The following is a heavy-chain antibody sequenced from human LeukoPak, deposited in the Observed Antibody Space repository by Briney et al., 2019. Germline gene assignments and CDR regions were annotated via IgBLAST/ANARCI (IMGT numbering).Heavy chain of an antibody. CDR3: VKDKGSGWPHYFDY. D-gene: IGHD6-19*01. CDR1: GLTFDDYA. Sequence: GGSLRLSCAASGLTFDDYAMHWVRQAPGKGLEWVSGISWNSDTIGYADSVKGRFTISRDNAKNSLYLQMNSLRTGDTALYYCVKDKGSGWPHYFDYWGQGTLVTVSS. CDR2: ISWNSDTI. V-gene: IGHV3-9*01. J-gene: IGHJ4*02.